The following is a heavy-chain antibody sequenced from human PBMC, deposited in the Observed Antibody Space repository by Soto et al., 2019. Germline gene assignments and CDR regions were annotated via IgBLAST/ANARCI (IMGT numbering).Heavy chain of an antibody. J-gene: IGHJ4*02. CDR2: INSDGSNT. V-gene: IGHV3-74*01. CDR1: GFTISSYW. Sequence: EVQLVESGGGLVQPGGSLRLSCATSGFTISSYWMYWVRQAPGKGLVWVSRINSDGSNTGYADSVKGRFTISRDNAKSTLYLEMNSLRAEDTAVYYCARNFDYWGQGILVTVSS. CDR3: ARNFDY.